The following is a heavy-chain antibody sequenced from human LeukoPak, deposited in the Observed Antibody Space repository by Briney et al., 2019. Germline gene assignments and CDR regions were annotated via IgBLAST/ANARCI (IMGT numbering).Heavy chain of an antibody. Sequence: PGGSLRLSCAASGFTFSSYWMHWVRQAPGKGLVWVSRIRTDGTITTYADSVKGRFSISRDNAKNTLYLQVNSLRAEDTAVYYCAKITQWLGAEYFQHWGQGTLVTVSS. CDR1: GFTFSSYW. D-gene: IGHD6-19*01. CDR2: IRTDGTIT. J-gene: IGHJ1*01. CDR3: AKITQWLGAEYFQH. V-gene: IGHV3-74*01.